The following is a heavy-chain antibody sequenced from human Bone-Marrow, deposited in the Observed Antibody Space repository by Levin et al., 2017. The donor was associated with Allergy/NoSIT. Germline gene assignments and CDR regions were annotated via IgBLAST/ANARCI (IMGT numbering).Heavy chain of an antibody. CDR2: INHSGST. Sequence: HSQTLSLTCAVYGGSFSGYYWSWIRPPPGKGLEWIGEINHSGSTNYNPSLKSRVTISVDTSKNQFSLKLSSVTAADTAVYYCASPSPGSIAVAALLDWGQGTLVTVSS. CDR3: ASPSPGSIAVAALLD. V-gene: IGHV4-34*01. D-gene: IGHD6-19*01. J-gene: IGHJ4*02. CDR1: GGSFSGYY.